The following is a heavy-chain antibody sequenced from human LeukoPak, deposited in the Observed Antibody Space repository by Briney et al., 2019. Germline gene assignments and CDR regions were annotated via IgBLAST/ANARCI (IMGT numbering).Heavy chain of an antibody. D-gene: IGHD6-13*01. CDR1: GFTFSDYY. J-gene: IGHJ6*03. CDR2: ISSSGSTI. V-gene: IGHV3-11*04. CDR3: ARCIAAAGRENYYYYYMDV. Sequence: GGSLRLSCAASGFTFSDYYMSWIRQAPGKGLEWVSYISSSGSTIYYADSVKGRFTISRDNAKNSLYLQMNSLRAEDTAVYYCARCIAAAGRENYYYYYMDVWGKGTTVTVSS.